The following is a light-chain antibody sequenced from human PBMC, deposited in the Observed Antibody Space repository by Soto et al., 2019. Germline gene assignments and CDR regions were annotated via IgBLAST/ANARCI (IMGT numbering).Light chain of an antibody. CDR2: AAS. V-gene: IGKV1-27*01. Sequence: MTQSPATLSVSPGERATLSCRASQAISNSLAWYQQKPGKPPQPLIYAASTLQSGVPSRFSGSGSGTDFTLTISGLQPEDLATYYCQSYNTARPTFGQGTRLEI. CDR1: QAISNS. J-gene: IGKJ5*01. CDR3: QSYNTARPT.